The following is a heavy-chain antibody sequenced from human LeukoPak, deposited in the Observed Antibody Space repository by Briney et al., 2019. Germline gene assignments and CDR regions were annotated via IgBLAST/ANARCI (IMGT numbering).Heavy chain of an antibody. V-gene: IGHV1-69*05. Sequence: SVKVSCKASGYTFTGYYMHWVRQAPGQGLEWMGGIIPIFGTANYAQKFQGRVTITTDESTSTADMELSSLRSEDTAVYYCARGRSGSYYGEFDYWGQGTLVTVSS. CDR2: IIPIFGTA. J-gene: IGHJ4*02. CDR3: ARGRSGSYYGEFDY. D-gene: IGHD1-26*01. CDR1: GYTFTGYY.